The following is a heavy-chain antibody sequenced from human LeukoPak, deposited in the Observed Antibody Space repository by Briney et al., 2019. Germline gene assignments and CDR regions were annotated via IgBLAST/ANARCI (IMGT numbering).Heavy chain of an antibody. CDR1: GYPFYTYG. V-gene: IGHV1-18*01. CDR2: ISVYNGNT. CDR3: AKDFMGGGTAILASYFDY. D-gene: IGHD2-21*02. Sequence: ASVKVSCKASGYPFYTYGISWVRQAPGQGLEWMGWISVYNGNTNYAQKLQGRLTLTTDTSTSSAYMELRSLRSDDTAVYYCAKDFMGGGTAILASYFDYWGQGTLVTVSS. J-gene: IGHJ4*02.